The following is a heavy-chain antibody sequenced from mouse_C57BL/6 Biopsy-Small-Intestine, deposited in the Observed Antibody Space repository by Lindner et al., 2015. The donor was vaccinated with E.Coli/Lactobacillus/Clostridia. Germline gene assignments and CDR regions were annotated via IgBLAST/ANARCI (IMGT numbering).Heavy chain of an antibody. J-gene: IGHJ1*03. CDR3: ARRWGWYFDV. CDR1: GYTFTGYW. CDR2: IIPGSNSA. Sequence: VQLQESGAELMKPGASVKLSCKATGYTFTGYWIQWVKQRPGHGLEWIGEIIPGSNSANYNESFKGKATFTADTSSSTAYMQLSSLTTEDSAIYYCARRWGWYFDVWGTGTTVTVSS. V-gene: IGHV1-9*01. D-gene: IGHD1-1*02.